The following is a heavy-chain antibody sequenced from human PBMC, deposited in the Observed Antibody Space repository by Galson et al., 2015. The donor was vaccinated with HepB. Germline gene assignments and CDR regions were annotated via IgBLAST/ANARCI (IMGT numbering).Heavy chain of an antibody. CDR1: GFTFSNYG. J-gene: IGHJ6*02. D-gene: IGHD6-6*01. V-gene: IGHV3-30*18. CDR2: ISYDGSNK. CDR3: AKVYALYSSSSVHYYYGMDV. Sequence: SLRLSCAASGFTFSNYGMHWVRQAPGKGLEWVAVISYDGSNKYYADSVKGRFTISKDNSRNTLYLQMNSLRAEDTAVYYCAKVYALYSSSSVHYYYGMDVWGQGTTVTVSS.